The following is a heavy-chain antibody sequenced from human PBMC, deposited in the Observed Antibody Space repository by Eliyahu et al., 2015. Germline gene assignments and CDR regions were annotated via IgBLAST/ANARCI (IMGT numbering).Heavy chain of an antibody. CDR3: ARLRLNGSGYNWFDP. Sequence: KGLEWIGSIYYSGSTYYNPSLKSRVTISVDTSKNQFSLKLSSVTAADTAVYYCARLRLNGSGYNWFDPWGQGTLVTVSS. V-gene: IGHV4-39*01. J-gene: IGHJ5*02. D-gene: IGHD3-10*01. CDR2: IYYSGST.